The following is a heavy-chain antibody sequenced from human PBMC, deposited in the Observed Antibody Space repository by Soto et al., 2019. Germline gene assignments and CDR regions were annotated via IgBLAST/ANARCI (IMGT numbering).Heavy chain of an antibody. Sequence: SETLSLTCTVSGVSINSYYWAWIRQPPGTGLEWMGYIYYSGRTNYNPSLKSRVTISLDTSKNQFSLKLTSVTAADTAVYYCARERRGLIFGGFDPWGQGTLVTVSS. V-gene: IGHV4-59*01. CDR1: GVSINSYY. J-gene: IGHJ5*01. D-gene: IGHD3-3*02. CDR2: IYYSGRT. CDR3: ARERRGLIFGGFDP.